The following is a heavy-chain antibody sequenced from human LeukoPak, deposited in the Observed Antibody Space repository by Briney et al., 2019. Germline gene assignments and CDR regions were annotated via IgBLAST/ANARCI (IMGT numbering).Heavy chain of an antibody. D-gene: IGHD4-23*01. Sequence: GGSLRLSCAASGFTFDDYAMHWVRQGPGEGLGWGSGISWNSGSIDYADSVRGRFTISRDNAKNSLYLQMNSLRAEDTALYYCAKDPGVASSRGNAFDIWGQGTMVTVSS. CDR3: AKDPGVASSRGNAFDI. CDR2: ISWNSGSI. CDR1: GFTFDDYA. J-gene: IGHJ3*02. V-gene: IGHV3-9*01.